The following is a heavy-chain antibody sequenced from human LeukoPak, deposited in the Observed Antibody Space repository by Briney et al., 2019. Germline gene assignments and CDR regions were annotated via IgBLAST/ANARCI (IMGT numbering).Heavy chain of an antibody. CDR1: GFSLRTSGVG. J-gene: IGHJ2*01. Sequence: SGPTLVKPTQTLTLTCTFSGFSLRTSGVGVGWIRQPPGKALEWLALIYWNDDKRYSPSLKSRLTITKDTSKNQVVLTMTNMDPVDTATYYCAHKFGRPRNWYFDLWGRGTLVTVSS. V-gene: IGHV2-5*01. CDR3: AHKFGRPRNWYFDL. D-gene: IGHD3-16*01. CDR2: IYWNDDK.